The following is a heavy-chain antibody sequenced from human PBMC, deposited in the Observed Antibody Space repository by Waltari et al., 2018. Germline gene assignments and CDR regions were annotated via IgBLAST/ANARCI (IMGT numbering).Heavy chain of an antibody. CDR1: GMTWSSYG. Sequence: EVQLVESVGGSVQPGGSLRLSCAASGMTWSSYGVNWVSQAPGKGLEWVANIKQDGSEKNYVDSVEGRFSISRDNAQNSLYLQMNSLRAEDTAIYYCVTGLTTVTAKDYFDHWGQGALVTVSS. V-gene: IGHV3-7*01. CDR3: VTGLTTVTAKDYFDH. J-gene: IGHJ4*02. D-gene: IGHD4-17*01. CDR2: IKQDGSEK.